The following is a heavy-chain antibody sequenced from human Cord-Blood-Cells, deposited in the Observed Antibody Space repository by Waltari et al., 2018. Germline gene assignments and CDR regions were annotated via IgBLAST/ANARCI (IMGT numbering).Heavy chain of an antibody. Sequence: QVQLQQWGAGLLKPSETLSLTCAVYGGSFSGYYWSWIRQPPGKGLEWIGEINNSGSTNSNPSLKSRGTISVDTSKNQFSLTLSSVTAADTAVYYCARRPPPYSGSYYWFDPWGQGTLVTVSS. CDR1: GGSFSGYY. D-gene: IGHD1-26*01. V-gene: IGHV4-34*01. CDR3: ARRPPPYSGSYYWFDP. CDR2: INNSGST. J-gene: IGHJ5*02.